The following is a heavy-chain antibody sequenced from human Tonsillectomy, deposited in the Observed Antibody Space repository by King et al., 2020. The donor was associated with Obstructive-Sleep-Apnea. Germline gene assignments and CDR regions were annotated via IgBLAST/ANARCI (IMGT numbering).Heavy chain of an antibody. D-gene: IGHD3-22*01. Sequence: VQLVESGAEVKKPGASVKVSCKASGYTFTSYGISWVRQAPGQGLEWMGWISAYNGNTNYAQKLQGRVAMTTDTSTSTAYMELRSLRSDDTAVYYCARDYYGSSGYYPQPSDYWGQGTLVTVSS. CDR1: GYTFTSYG. J-gene: IGHJ4*02. CDR3: ARDYYGSSGYYPQPSDY. CDR2: ISAYNGNT. V-gene: IGHV1-18*04.